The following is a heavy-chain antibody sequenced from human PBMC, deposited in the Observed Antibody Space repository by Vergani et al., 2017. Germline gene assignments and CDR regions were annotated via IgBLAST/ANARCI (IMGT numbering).Heavy chain of an antibody. Sequence: QVQLQESGPGLVKPSETLSLTCTVSGGSISSYYWSWIRQPPGKGLEWSGYIYYSGSTNYNPSLKSRVTISVDTSKNQFSLKLSSVTAADTAVYYCARGYSSSSGNWFDPWGQGTLVTVSS. CDR2: IYYSGST. V-gene: IGHV4-59*01. CDR3: ARGYSSSSGNWFDP. D-gene: IGHD6-6*01. J-gene: IGHJ5*02. CDR1: GGSISSYY.